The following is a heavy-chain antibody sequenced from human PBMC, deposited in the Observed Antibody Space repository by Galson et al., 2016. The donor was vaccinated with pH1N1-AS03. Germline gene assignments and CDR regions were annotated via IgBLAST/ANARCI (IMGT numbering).Heavy chain of an antibody. Sequence: SVKVSCKASGYTFTSYYIHWVRQAPGQGREWMGIINPSDGNTNYAQRFQGRVTMTRDTSTSTVYMELSSLRSDDTAVYYCARVVGARPPPDYWGQGTLVTVSS. J-gene: IGHJ4*02. CDR3: ARVVGARPPPDY. D-gene: IGHD1-26*01. V-gene: IGHV1-46*01. CDR2: INPSDGNT. CDR1: GYTFTSYY.